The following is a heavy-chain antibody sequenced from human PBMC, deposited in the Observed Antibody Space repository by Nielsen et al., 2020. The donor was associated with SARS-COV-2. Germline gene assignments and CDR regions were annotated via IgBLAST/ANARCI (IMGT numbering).Heavy chain of an antibody. V-gene: IGHV3-23*01. CDR3: AKDHRAGGD. J-gene: IGHJ4*02. CDR2: ISAST. Sequence: GESLKISCVVSGFTISTYAMSWVRQAPGKGLEWVSAISASTYYADSVKGRFTISRDNSKNTLYLQMNSLRAEDTAVYYCAKDHRAGGDWGQGTLVTVSS. D-gene: IGHD3-16*01. CDR1: GFTISTYA.